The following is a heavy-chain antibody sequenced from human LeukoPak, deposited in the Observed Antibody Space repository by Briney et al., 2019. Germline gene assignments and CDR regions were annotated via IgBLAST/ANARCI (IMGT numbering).Heavy chain of an antibody. CDR3: ARDIGYYDSFDY. J-gene: IGHJ4*02. V-gene: IGHV1-46*01. CDR1: GGTFSSYA. D-gene: IGHD3-22*01. Sequence: GASVKVSCKASGGTFSSYAISWVRQAPGQGLEWMGIINPSGGSTSYAQKFQGRVTMTRDTSTSTVYMELSSLRSEDTAVYYCARDIGYYDSFDYWGQGTLVTVSS. CDR2: INPSGGST.